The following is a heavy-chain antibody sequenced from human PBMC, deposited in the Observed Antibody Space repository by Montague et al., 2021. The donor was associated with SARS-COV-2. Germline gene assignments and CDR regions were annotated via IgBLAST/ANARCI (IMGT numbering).Heavy chain of an antibody. CDR2: INHSGGT. V-gene: IGHV4-34*01. Sequence: SETLSLTCIVSGGSFSGHSWTWIRQPPGKGLEWIGEINHSGGTNYNPSLKSRVTISVDTSKNQFPLKLSSLTAADTAVYYCARGLTDVTVILVLVGASLYFDSWGQGALVTVSS. D-gene: IGHD3-22*01. J-gene: IGHJ4*02. CDR3: ARGLTDVTVILVLVGASLYFDS. CDR1: GGSFSGHS.